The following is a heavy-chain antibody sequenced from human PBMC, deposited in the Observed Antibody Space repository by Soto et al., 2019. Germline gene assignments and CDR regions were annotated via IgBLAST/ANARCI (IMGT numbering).Heavy chain of an antibody. CDR1: GGSISSYY. CDR2: IYYSGST. D-gene: IGHD3-3*01. Sequence: SETLSLTCTVSGGSISSYYWSWIRQPPGKGLEWIGYIYYSGSTNYNPSLKSRVTISVDTSKNQFSLKLSSVTAADTAVYYCARGSDFWSGLNNWFDPWGQGTRVTVAS. J-gene: IGHJ5*02. V-gene: IGHV4-59*01. CDR3: ARGSDFWSGLNNWFDP.